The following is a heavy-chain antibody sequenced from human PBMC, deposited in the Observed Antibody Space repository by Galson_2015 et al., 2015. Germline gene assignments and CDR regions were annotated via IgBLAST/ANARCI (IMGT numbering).Heavy chain of an antibody. Sequence: SLRLSCAASGFTFTNAWMSWVRQAPGKGLEWVGRIKSKTDGGTTDYAAPVKGRFPISRDDSKNTLYLQMYSLKTEDTAVYYCASSTYYDFWSGQGDYWGQGTLVTVSS. V-gene: IGHV3-15*01. J-gene: IGHJ4*02. CDR2: IKSKTDGGTT. D-gene: IGHD3-3*01. CDR1: GFTFTNAW. CDR3: ASSTYYDFWSGQGDY.